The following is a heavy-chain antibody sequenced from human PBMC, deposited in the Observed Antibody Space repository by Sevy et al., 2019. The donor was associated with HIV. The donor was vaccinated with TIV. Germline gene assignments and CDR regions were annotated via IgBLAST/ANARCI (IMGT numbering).Heavy chain of an antibody. V-gene: IGHV3-21*01. CDR1: GFTFSTYN. CDR2: ITFSSNYI. CDR3: ARSWEQQLHDAFDI. D-gene: IGHD6-13*01. Sequence: GESLKISCAASGFTFSTYNMNWVRQAPGKGLEWVSSITFSSNYICYAASVKGRFTISRDNAKNSLYLQMNSLRAEDTAVYYCARSWEQQLHDAFDIWGQGTMVTVSS. J-gene: IGHJ3*02.